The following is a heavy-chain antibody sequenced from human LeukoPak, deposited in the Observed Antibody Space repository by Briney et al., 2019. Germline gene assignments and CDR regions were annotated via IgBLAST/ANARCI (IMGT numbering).Heavy chain of an antibody. D-gene: IGHD4-23*01. CDR3: ALLYTVVTAFDAFDI. CDR1: GGTFSSYA. V-gene: IGHV1-69*01. Sequence: SVKVSCKASGGTFSSYAISWVRQAPGQGLEWMGGIIPIFGTANYAQKFQGRVTITADESTSTAYMELSSLRSEDTAVYYCALLYTVVTAFDAFDIWGQGIMVTVSS. J-gene: IGHJ3*02. CDR2: IIPIFGTA.